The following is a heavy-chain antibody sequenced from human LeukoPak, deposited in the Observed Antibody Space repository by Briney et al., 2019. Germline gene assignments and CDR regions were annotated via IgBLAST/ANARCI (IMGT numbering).Heavy chain of an antibody. V-gene: IGHV3-21*01. Sequence: GGSLRLSCAASGFTFSTYSMNWVRQAPGKGLEWVSSISSGSGYIYYADSVEGRFTISRDNAKNSLYLQMNSLRAEDTAVYYCARDSGSYYAFDYWGQGTLVTVSS. CDR3: ARDSGSYYAFDY. J-gene: IGHJ4*02. CDR2: ISSGSGYI. D-gene: IGHD1-26*01. CDR1: GFTFSTYS.